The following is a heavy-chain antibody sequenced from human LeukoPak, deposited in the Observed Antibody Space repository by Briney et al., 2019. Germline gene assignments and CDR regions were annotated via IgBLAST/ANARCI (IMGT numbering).Heavy chain of an antibody. CDR1: GGSVSSSSYY. CDR2: IYYNGIT. Sequence: SETLSLTCTVSGGSVSSSSYYWGWIRQPPGKGLEWIGNIYYNGITYYNPSLKSRVTISVDTSKNQFSLKLSSVTAADTAVYYCARVGIAAAGKNWFDPWGQGTLVTVSS. D-gene: IGHD6-13*01. V-gene: IGHV4-39*07. CDR3: ARVGIAAAGKNWFDP. J-gene: IGHJ5*02.